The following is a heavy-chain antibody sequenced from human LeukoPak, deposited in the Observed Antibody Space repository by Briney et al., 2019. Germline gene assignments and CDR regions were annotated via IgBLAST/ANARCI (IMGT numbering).Heavy chain of an antibody. J-gene: IGHJ5*02. D-gene: IGHD5-18*01. Sequence: KTSETLSLTCTVSGGSISSGSYYWSWIRQPAGKGLEWIGRIYTSGSTNYNPSLKSRVTISVDTSKNQFSLKLSSVTAADTAVYYCARVPIGRNGYSYGSGFPSRGNWFDPWGQGTLVTVSS. V-gene: IGHV4-61*02. CDR2: IYTSGST. CDR1: GGSISSGSYY. CDR3: ARVPIGRNGYSYGSGFPSRGNWFDP.